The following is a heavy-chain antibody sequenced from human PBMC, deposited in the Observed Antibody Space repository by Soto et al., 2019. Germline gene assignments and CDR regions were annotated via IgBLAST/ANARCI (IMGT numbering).Heavy chain of an antibody. CDR2: INPSGGST. CDR1: GYTFTSYY. CDR3: ARVGNSSSWYELAFDI. J-gene: IGHJ3*02. V-gene: IGHV1-46*01. D-gene: IGHD6-13*01. Sequence: QVQLVQSGAEVKQPGASVKVSCKASGYTFTSYYMHWVRQAPGQGLEWMGIINPSGGSTSYAQKFQGRVTMTRDTSTSTVYMELSSLRSEDTAVYYCARVGNSSSWYELAFDIWGQGTMVTVSS.